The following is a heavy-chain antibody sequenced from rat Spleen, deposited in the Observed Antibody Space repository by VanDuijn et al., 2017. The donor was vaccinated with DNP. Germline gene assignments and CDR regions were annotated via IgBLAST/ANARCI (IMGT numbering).Heavy chain of an antibody. D-gene: IGHD5-1*01. CDR2: ISPSGGST. V-gene: IGHV5-19*01. J-gene: IGHJ2*01. CDR3: ATGLGDY. CDR1: GFTFSNYG. Sequence: EVQLVESGGGLVQPGRSLKLSCAASGFTFSNYGMAWVRQTPTKGLEWVASISPSGGSTYYRDSVKGRFTISRDNAKSTLYLQMDSLRSEDTATYCCATGLGDYWGQGVMVTVSS.